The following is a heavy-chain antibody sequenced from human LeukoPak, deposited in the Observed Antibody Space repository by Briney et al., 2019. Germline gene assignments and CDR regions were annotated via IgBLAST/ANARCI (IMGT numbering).Heavy chain of an antibody. CDR2: IYNTGST. J-gene: IGHJ5*02. V-gene: IGHV4-59*01. Sequence: SETLSLTCTVSGGSISTYYWSWIRQPPGKGLEWIGYIYNTGSTNYNPSLKSRVTISVDTSKNQFSLKLSSVTAADTAVYYWARSIEEIANWFDPWGEGTMVTDSS. CDR3: ARSIEEIANWFDP. CDR1: GGSISTYY. D-gene: IGHD2/OR15-2a*01.